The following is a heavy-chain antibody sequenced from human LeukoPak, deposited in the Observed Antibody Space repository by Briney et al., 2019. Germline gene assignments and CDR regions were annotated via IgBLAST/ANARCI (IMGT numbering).Heavy chain of an antibody. CDR1: GGSISSYY. CDR3: ARVGEYCSGGSCYSRYYYYYYMDV. CDR2: IYYSGST. D-gene: IGHD2-15*01. J-gene: IGHJ6*03. V-gene: IGHV4-59*01. Sequence: SETLSLTCTVSGGSISSYYWSWIRQPPGKGLEWIGYIYYSGSTNYNPSLKSRVTISVDTSKNQFSLKVSSVTAADTAVYYCARVGEYCSGGSCYSRYYYYYYMDVWGKGTTVTVSS.